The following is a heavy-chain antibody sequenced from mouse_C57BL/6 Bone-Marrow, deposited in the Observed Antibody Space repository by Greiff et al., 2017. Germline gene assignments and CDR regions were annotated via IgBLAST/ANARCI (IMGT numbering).Heavy chain of an antibody. CDR2: IWWGDAK. V-gene: IGHV8-8*01. Sequence: QVTLKVSGPGILQPSQTLSLTCSFSGFSLSTFGMGVGWIRQPSGMGLEWLAHIWWGDAKYYNPALKSRITISKDTSKNHAFLKIANVDTAETATYYCAQNLEKDYYAMDYWGQGTSVTVSA. CDR1: GFSLSTFGMG. CDR3: AQNLEKDYYAMDY. J-gene: IGHJ4*01.